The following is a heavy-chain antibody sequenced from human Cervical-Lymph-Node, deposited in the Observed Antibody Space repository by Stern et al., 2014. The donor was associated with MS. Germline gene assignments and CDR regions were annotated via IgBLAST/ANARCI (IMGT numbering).Heavy chain of an antibody. Sequence: EQLVESGGGVVQPGRSLRLSCTASGFTFSSYGMHWVRQAPGKGLEWAAVISYDGSNKYYEDFVKCRFPISRDNSKNTLYLQMNSLRTEDTAMYYCAKAVWGYYDSCASDNWGQGTLVTVSS. CDR3: AKAVWGYYDSCASDN. J-gene: IGHJ4*02. V-gene: IGHV3-30*18. CDR2: ISYDGSNK. CDR1: GFTFSSYG. D-gene: IGHD3-22*01.